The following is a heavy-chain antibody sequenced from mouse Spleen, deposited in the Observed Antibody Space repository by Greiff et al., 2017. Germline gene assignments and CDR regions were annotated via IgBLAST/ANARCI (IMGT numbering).Heavy chain of an antibody. CDR1: GFSLTSYG. V-gene: IGHV2-2*01. CDR2: IWSGGST. CDR3: ARKDYYGSSRYAMDY. D-gene: IGHD1-1*01. Sequence: VQRVESGPGLVQPSQSLSITCTVSGFSLTSYGVHWVRQSPGKGLEWLGVIWSGGSTDYNAAFISRLSISKDNSKSQVFFKMNSLQADDTAIYYCARKDYYGSSRYAMDYWGQGTSVTVSS. J-gene: IGHJ4*01.